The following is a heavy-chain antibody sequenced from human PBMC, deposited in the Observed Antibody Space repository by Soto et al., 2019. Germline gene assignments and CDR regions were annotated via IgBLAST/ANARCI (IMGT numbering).Heavy chain of an antibody. CDR2: ISYDGSNK. V-gene: IGHV3-30-3*01. D-gene: IGHD6-13*01. CDR3: ARDGQQLRAEYFQH. CDR1: GFTFSSYA. Sequence: GGSLRLSCAASGFTFSSYAMHWVRQAPGKGLEWVAVISYDGSNKYYADSVKGRFTISRDNSKNTLYLQMNSLRAEDTAVYYCARDGQQLRAEYFQHWGQGTLVTVSS. J-gene: IGHJ1*01.